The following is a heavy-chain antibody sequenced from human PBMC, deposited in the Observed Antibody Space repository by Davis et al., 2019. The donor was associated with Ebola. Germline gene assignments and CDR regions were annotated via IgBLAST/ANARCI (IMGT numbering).Heavy chain of an antibody. V-gene: IGHV4-59*01. CDR1: GGSISNYY. Sequence: MPGGSLRLSCTVSGGSISNYYWSWIRQPPGKGLEWIGYIYYSGSTNYNPSLKSRVTISVDTSKNQFSLKLSSVTAADTAVYYCARDSGARGFDPWGQGTLVTVSS. CDR2: IYYSGST. D-gene: IGHD1-26*01. J-gene: IGHJ5*02. CDR3: ARDSGARGFDP.